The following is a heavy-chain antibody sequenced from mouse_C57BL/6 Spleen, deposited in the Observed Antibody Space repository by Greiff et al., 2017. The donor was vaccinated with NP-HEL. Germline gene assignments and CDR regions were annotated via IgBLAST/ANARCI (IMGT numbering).Heavy chain of an antibody. D-gene: IGHD3-2*02. V-gene: IGHV1-4*01. CDR1: GYTFTSYT. Sequence: QVQLPQSGAELARPGASVKMSCKASGYTFTSYTMHWVKQRPGQGLEWIGYITPSSGYTKYNQKFKDKATLTADKSSSTAYMQLSSLTSEDSAVDYCARHSSGYVYFDYWGQGTTLTVSS. CDR2: ITPSSGYT. J-gene: IGHJ2*01. CDR3: ARHSSGYVYFDY.